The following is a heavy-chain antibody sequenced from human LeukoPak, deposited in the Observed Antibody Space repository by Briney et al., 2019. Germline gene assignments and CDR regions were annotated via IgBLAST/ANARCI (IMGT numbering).Heavy chain of an antibody. Sequence: PSETLSLTCTVSGGSISSYYWSWIRQPPGKGLEWIGYIYYRGSTNYNRSLKSRVTISVETSKNQFSLKLSSVTAADTAVYYCARGQQDSISGFDYWGQGTLVTVSS. CDR1: GGSISSYY. V-gene: IGHV4-59*01. D-gene: IGHD3-22*01. CDR3: ARGQQDSISGFDY. J-gene: IGHJ4*02. CDR2: IYYRGST.